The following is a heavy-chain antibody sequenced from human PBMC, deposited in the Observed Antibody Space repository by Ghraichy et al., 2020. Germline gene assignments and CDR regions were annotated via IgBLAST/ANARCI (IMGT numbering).Heavy chain of an antibody. V-gene: IGHV3-23*01. Sequence: GGSLRLSCAASGFTFSSYAMGWVRQAPGKGLEWVSVITGNDYSTYYADSVKGRFTISRDNSKNTLHLQMDSLRADDTAVYYCAKGHYSDCWGLGTLVTVSS. CDR1: GFTFSSYA. CDR3: AKGHYSDC. J-gene: IGHJ4*02. CDR2: ITGNDYST.